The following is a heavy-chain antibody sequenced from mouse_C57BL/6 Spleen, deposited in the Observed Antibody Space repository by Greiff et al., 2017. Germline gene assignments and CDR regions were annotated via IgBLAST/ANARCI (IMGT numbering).Heavy chain of an antibody. V-gene: IGHV1-12*01. D-gene: IGHD3-2*02. J-gene: IGHJ3*01. Sequence: QVQLQQSGAELVRPGASVKMSCKASGYTFTSYNMHWVKQTPRQGLEWIGAIYPGNGDTSYNQKFKGKGTMTVDKSSSTAYMQLSSLTSEDAAVYFCAQPDSSEYVLFAYWGQGTLVTVSA. CDR1: GYTFTSYN. CDR3: AQPDSSEYVLFAY. CDR2: IYPGNGDT.